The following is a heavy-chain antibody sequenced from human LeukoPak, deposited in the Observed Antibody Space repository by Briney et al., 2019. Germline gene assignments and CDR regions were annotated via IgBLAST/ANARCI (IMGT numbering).Heavy chain of an antibody. CDR2: IYPGDSDT. CDR3: ARLGVRGPPMDV. Sequence: KVSCKASGYTFTGYYMHWVRQTPGQGLEWMGIIYPGDSDTRYSPSFQGQVTISADKSISTAYLQWSSLKASDTAMYYCARLGVRGPPMDVWGQGTTVTVSS. J-gene: IGHJ6*02. CDR1: GYTFTGYY. V-gene: IGHV5-51*01. D-gene: IGHD3-10*01.